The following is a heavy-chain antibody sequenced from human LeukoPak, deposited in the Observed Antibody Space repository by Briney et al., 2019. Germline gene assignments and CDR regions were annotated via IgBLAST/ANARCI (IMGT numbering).Heavy chain of an antibody. D-gene: IGHD2-21*02. V-gene: IGHV3-30-3*01. Sequence: GGSLRLSCAASGFTFSSYAMHWVRQAPGKGLEWVAVISYDGSNKYYADSVKGRFTISRDNSRNTLYLQMNSLRAEDTAVYYCARDCGGDCYHFDYWGQGTLVTVSS. J-gene: IGHJ4*02. CDR3: ARDCGGDCYHFDY. CDR2: ISYDGSNK. CDR1: GFTFSSYA.